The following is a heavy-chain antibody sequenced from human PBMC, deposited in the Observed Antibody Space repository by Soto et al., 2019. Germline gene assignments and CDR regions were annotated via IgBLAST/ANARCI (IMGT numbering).Heavy chain of an antibody. D-gene: IGHD3-10*01. Sequence: QVQLQESGPGLVKPSGTLSLTCAVSGDSISTTHWWTWVRHPPRKRLWWIGEIYHSGSTNYNPSLKSRVTISVANSKYKFPLKLSSVTATDTAVYYCARECYYCPDQFAPWGQGTLVTVSS. CDR2: IYHSGST. V-gene: IGHV4-4*02. J-gene: IGHJ5*02. CDR3: ARECYYCPDQFAP. CDR1: GDSISTTHW.